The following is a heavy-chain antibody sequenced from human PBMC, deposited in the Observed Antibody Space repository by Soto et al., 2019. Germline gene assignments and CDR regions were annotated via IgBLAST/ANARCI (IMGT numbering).Heavy chain of an antibody. Sequence: QVQLQESGPRLVKPSQTLSLSCAVSGGSIISASYSWNWIRQSPGRGLEWIWHIYSSGSTYYNPSLKSRVSISVDTSNNQFSLKLTSVTAADTAVYFCAREDASRIERWFAAWGQGILVTVSS. V-gene: IGHV4-31*11. CDR3: AREDASRIERWFAA. CDR2: IYSSGST. D-gene: IGHD6-6*01. J-gene: IGHJ5*02. CDR1: GGSIISASYS.